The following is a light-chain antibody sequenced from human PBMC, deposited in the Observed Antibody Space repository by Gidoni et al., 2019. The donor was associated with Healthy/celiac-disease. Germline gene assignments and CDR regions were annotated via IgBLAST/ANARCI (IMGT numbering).Light chain of an antibody. CDR2: GAS. Sequence: IVLTQSPGTLSLSPGDRATLSCRASQSVSSSYLAWYQQKPGQAPRLLIYGASSRATGIPDRFSGSGSGTDFTLTISRLEPEDFAVYYCQQYGSSPPKYTFGQXTKLEIK. CDR1: QSVSSSY. CDR3: QQYGSSPPKYT. J-gene: IGKJ2*01. V-gene: IGKV3-20*01.